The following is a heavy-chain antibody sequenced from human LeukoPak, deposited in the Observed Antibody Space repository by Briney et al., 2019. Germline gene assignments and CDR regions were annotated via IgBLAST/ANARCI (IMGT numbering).Heavy chain of an antibody. J-gene: IGHJ3*02. V-gene: IGHV4-4*02. CDR2: IYHSGST. CDR1: GGSISSSNW. D-gene: IGHD2-2*02. CDR3: ASSILVPAAIRAFDI. Sequence: SGTLSLTCAVSGGSISSSNWWSWVRQPPGKGLEWIGEIYHSGSTNYNPSLKSRVTIPVDKSKNQFSLKLSSVTAADTAVYYCASSILVPAAIRAFDIWGQGTMVTVSS.